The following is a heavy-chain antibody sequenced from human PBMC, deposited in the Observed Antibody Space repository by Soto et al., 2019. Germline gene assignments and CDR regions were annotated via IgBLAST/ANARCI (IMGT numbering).Heavy chain of an antibody. CDR3: AADMAMEWSPYGMDV. D-gene: IGHD3-3*01. CDR1: GFTFTSSA. J-gene: IGHJ6*02. V-gene: IGHV1-58*01. CDR2: IVVGSGNT. Sequence: GASVKVSCKASGFTFTSSAVQWVRQARGQRLEWIGWIVVGSGNTNYAQKFQERVTITRDMSTSTAYMELSSLRSEDTAVYSCAADMAMEWSPYGMDVWGQGTTVTVSS.